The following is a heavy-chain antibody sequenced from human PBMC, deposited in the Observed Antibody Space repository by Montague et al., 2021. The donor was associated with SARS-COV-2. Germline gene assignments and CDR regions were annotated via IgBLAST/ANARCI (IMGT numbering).Heavy chain of an antibody. CDR3: AKDRQLVGDDAFDI. CDR1: GSTFGSYA. CDR2: ISISDGNT. V-gene: IGHV3-23*01. Sequence: LRLSCAASGSTFGSYAMSWVRQAPGKGLEWVSTISISDGNTYYADSVKGRFTISRDKSKNTLYLQINSLRAEDTAVYYCAKDRQLVGDDAFDIWGQGTMVTVSS. D-gene: IGHD6-13*01. J-gene: IGHJ3*02.